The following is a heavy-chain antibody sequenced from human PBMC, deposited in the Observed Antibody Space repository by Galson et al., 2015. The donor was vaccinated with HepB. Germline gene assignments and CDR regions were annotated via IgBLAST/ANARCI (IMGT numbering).Heavy chain of an antibody. CDR2: ISGSGGST. Sequence: SLRLSCAASGFTFSSYAMSWVRQAPGKGLEWVSAISGSGGSTYYADSVKGRFTISRDNSKNTLYLQMNSLRAEDTAVYYCAKDQILGHIVVVTATFFDYWGQGTLVTVSS. CDR1: GFTFSSYA. V-gene: IGHV3-23*01. J-gene: IGHJ4*02. CDR3: AKDQILGHIVVVTATFFDY. D-gene: IGHD2-21*02.